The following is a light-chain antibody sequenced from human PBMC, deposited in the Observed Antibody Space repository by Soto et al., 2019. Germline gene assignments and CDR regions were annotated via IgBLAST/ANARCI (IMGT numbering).Light chain of an antibody. CDR1: QSISSW. CDR3: QQYNSYLIT. CDR2: DAS. V-gene: IGKV1-5*01. Sequence: DIQMTQSPSTLSASVGDRVTITCRASQSISSWLAWYQQKPGKAPKLLIYDASSLESGVPSRFSGIGSGTEFTLTISSLQPDDFATYYCQQYNSYLITFGQGTRLEIK. J-gene: IGKJ5*01.